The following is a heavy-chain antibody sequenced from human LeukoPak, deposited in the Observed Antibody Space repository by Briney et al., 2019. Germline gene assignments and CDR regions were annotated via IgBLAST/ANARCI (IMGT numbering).Heavy chain of an antibody. Sequence: GGSLRLSCAASGFTFSRYCMHWVRQAPGKGPVWLSRICQDGTVANYADSVKGRFTISRDNAKSTVSLQMNSLRVEDTAVYYCVRDFREADYWGRGSLVTVPS. CDR3: VRDFREADY. D-gene: IGHD3-10*01. CDR2: ICQDGTVA. CDR1: GFTFSRYC. J-gene: IGHJ4*02. V-gene: IGHV3-74*01.